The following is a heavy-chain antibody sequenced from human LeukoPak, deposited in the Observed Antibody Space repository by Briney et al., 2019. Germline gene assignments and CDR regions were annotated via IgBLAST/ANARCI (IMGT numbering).Heavy chain of an antibody. CDR3: AKDGGSYQLDY. V-gene: IGHV3-23*01. J-gene: IGHJ4*02. Sequence: GGSLRLSCAASRFTFSSYGLSWVRQAPGKGLEWVSAISGSGAKTYYADSVKGRFTISRDNSKNTLYLQVNSLRAEDTAVYYCAKDGGSYQLDYWGQVTLVTVSS. CDR2: ISGSGAKT. D-gene: IGHD1-26*01. CDR1: RFTFSSYG.